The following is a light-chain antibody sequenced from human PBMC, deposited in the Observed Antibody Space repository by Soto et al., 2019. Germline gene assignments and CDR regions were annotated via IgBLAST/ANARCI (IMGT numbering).Light chain of an antibody. Sequence: VLTQSPGTLSLYPGERATLSCRASQTISSGYLAWYQQRPGQGPRLLIYAASRRATAIPDRFSGRGSGTDFTLSINPLEPEDFAVYYCHLFGDSRTFGQGTKVEVK. CDR1: QTISSGY. J-gene: IGKJ1*01. CDR2: AAS. V-gene: IGKV3-20*01. CDR3: HLFGDSRT.